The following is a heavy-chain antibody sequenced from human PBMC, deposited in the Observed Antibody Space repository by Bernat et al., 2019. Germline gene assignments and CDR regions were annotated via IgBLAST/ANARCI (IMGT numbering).Heavy chain of an antibody. Sequence: EVHLVESGGGLVKPGGSLRLSCAASGFTFSGAWMTWVRQAPGKGLERVGRSKSKTDGGTTDYAAPVKGRCTISRDDSKNTVYLQMNSLKTEDTAVYYCTTEGYCSGCDCYSFDNWGQGALVTVSS. D-gene: IGHD2-15*01. CDR2: SKSKTDGGTT. V-gene: IGHV3-15*01. J-gene: IGHJ4*02. CDR3: TTEGYCSGCDCYSFDN. CDR1: GFTFSGAW.